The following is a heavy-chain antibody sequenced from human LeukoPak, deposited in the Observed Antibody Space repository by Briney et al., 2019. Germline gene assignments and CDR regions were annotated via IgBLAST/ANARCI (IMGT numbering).Heavy chain of an antibody. V-gene: IGHV4-34*01. CDR1: GGSFSGYY. D-gene: IGHD4-11*01. CDR2: INHSGST. CDR3: ARTKVGLIDY. Sequence: SETPSLTCAVYGGSFSGYYWSWIRQPPGKGLEWIGEINHSGSTNYNPSLKSRVTISVDKSKNQFSLKLSSVTAADTAVYYCARTKVGLIDYWGQGTLVTVSS. J-gene: IGHJ4*02.